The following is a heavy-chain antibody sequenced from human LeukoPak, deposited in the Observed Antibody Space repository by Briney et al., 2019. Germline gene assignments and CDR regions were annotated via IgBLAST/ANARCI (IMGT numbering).Heavy chain of an antibody. CDR2: IYYSGST. V-gene: IGHV4-31*03. J-gene: IGHJ4*02. CDR1: GGSISSGGYY. Sequence: PSETLSLTCTVSGGSISSGGYYWSWIRQHPGNGLEWIGYIYYSGSTYYNPSLKSRVTTSVGTSKNQFSLKLSSVTAADTAVYYCARAYDSSGYSRLIPSPTFDYWGQGTLVTVSS. CDR3: ARAYDSSGYSRLIPSPTFDY. D-gene: IGHD3-22*01.